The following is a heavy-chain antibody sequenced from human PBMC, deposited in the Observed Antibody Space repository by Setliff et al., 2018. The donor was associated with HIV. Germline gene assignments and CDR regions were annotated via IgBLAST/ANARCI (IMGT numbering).Heavy chain of an antibody. V-gene: IGHV3-9*01. Sequence: SCKASGYTFTSYGMNWVRQVPGKGLEWVSSVSWNSVKIDYADSVKGRFTISRDNSKNTLYLQMNSLRAEDTAVYYCARSVIGYYYYGMDVWGQGTLVTVSS. D-gene: IGHD3-10*01. J-gene: IGHJ6*02. CDR1: GYTFTSYG. CDR2: VSWNSVKI. CDR3: ARSVIGYYYYGMDV.